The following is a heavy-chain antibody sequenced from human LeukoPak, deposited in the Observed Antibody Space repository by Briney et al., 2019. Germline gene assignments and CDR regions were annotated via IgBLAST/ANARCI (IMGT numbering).Heavy chain of an antibody. CDR2: ISSGSTTI. D-gene: IGHD4-17*01. CDR1: GFTFSSYS. J-gene: IGHJ6*02. V-gene: IGHV3-48*04. Sequence: GGSLRLSCTASGFTFSSYSMNWVRQAPGKGLEWVSYISSGSTTIYYADSVKGRFTISRDNAKNSLYLQMNSLRAEDTAVYYCARDRGDYDWGYGMDVWGQGTTVTVSS. CDR3: ARDRGDYDWGYGMDV.